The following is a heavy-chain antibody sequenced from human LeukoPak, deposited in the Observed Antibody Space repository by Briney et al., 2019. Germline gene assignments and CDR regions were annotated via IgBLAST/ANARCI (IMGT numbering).Heavy chain of an antibody. CDR2: IYTSEST. CDR1: GGSISNFY. V-gene: IGHV4-4*07. J-gene: IGHJ4*02. Sequence: SSETLSLTCTVTGGSISNFYWSWIRQPAGKGLEWIGRIYTSESTIYNPSPKSRVTMSVDTSKNQFSLKLSSVTAADTAVYYCARGYCSGGSYYSSPGYWGQGTLVTVSS. D-gene: IGHD2-15*01. CDR3: ARGYCSGGSYYSSPGY.